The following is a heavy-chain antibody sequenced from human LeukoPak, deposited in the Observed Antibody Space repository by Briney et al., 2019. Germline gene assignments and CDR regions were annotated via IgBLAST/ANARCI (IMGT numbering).Heavy chain of an antibody. D-gene: IGHD3-16*01. CDR3: VRVGVGDWGAVWDH. V-gene: IGHV3-48*02. Sequence: GGCLTLSRAAAAFTFSTSSMVCARQPARAGREWVSYVSCGGCVTHYAESGNGRFSISRDKAKNSVFLQMNRLKDEGWAVCFCVRVGVGDWGAVWDHWGEGARVTVSS. CDR1: AFTFSTSS. J-gene: IGHJ4*02. CDR2: VSCGGCVT.